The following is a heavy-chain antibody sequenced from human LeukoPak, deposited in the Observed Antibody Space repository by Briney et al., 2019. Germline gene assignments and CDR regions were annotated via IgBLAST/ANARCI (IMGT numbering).Heavy chain of an antibody. D-gene: IGHD3-22*01. J-gene: IGHJ4*02. Sequence: SETLYLTCTVSGGPISSSSYYWGWIRQPPGKGLEWIGSVNYSGRTYYNLSLKSRVTISVDTSKNQFSLKLSSVTAADTAVCYCAKGYSNFDDWGQGTLVTVSS. CDR2: VNYSGRT. CDR1: GGPISSSSYY. V-gene: IGHV4-39*01. CDR3: AKGYSNFDD.